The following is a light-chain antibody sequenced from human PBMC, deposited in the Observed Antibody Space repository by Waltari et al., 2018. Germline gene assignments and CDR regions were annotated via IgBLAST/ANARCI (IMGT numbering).Light chain of an antibody. CDR1: QSVSDK. J-gene: IGKJ3*01. CDR2: GAS. CDR3: QQYNVWPRT. Sequence: EIVMTQSPATLSVSQGNRATLSCRASQSVSDKLAWYQQKPGQAPRLLIYGASKRASGIPDRFSGSGSGTEFTLTISSLQSEDFALYYFQQYNVWPRTFGPGTKVDIK. V-gene: IGKV3-15*01.